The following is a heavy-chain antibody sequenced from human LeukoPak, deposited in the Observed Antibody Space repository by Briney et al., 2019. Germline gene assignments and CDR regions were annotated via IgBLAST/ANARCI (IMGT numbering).Heavy chain of an antibody. J-gene: IGHJ5*02. CDR2: ISAYNSNT. CDR3: ARQWPTRNVITWDNWFDP. V-gene: IGHV1-18*01. CDR1: GYTFTSYG. D-gene: IGHD6-19*01. Sequence: ASVKVSCKASGYTFTSYGISWVRQAPGQGLEWMGWISAYNSNTNYAQKLQGRVTMTTDTSTSTAYMELRSLRSDDTAVYYCARQWPTRNVITWDNWFDPWGQGTLVTVSS.